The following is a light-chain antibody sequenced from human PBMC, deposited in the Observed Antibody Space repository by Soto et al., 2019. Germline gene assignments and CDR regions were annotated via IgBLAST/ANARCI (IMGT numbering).Light chain of an antibody. V-gene: IGKV3-15*01. CDR2: GAS. J-gene: IGKJ4*01. Sequence: EIVMTQSPATLSVSPGERATLSCRASQSVSSNLAWYQQKPGQAPRLLIYGASTRATAIPATFSGSGSGTEFTLTISRLQSEDFGIYYCQQYNSWPLTFGGGTKVEIK. CDR1: QSVSSN. CDR3: QQYNSWPLT.